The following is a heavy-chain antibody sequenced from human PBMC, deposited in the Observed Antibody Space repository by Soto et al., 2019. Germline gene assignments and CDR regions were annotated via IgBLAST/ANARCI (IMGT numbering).Heavy chain of an antibody. J-gene: IGHJ4*02. V-gene: IGHV4-34*01. Sequence: SETLSLTCAVYGESFRGYYWSWIRQPPGKGLEWIGEINHSGSTSSNPSLKSRVTISVDTSKNQFSLRLSSVTAADTAVYFCATGDWSGTLDYWGQGTLVTVSS. CDR2: INHSGST. CDR1: GESFRGYY. CDR3: ATGDWSGTLDY. D-gene: IGHD1-7*01.